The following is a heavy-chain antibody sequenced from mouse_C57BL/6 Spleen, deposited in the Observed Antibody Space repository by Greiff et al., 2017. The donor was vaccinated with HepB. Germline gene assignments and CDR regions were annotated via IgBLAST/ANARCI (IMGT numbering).Heavy chain of an antibody. V-gene: IGHV1-78*01. Sequence: VQLQQSDAELVQPGASVPISCTVSGYTFTDHTIHWMKQRPEQGLEWIGYIYPRDGSTKYNEKFKGKATLTADKSSSTASMQLNSLTSEDSAVYFCARGEVYDGYCDYWGQGTTLTVSS. CDR2: IYPRDGST. CDR3: ARGEVYDGYCDY. CDR1: GYTFTDHT. D-gene: IGHD2-3*01. J-gene: IGHJ2*01.